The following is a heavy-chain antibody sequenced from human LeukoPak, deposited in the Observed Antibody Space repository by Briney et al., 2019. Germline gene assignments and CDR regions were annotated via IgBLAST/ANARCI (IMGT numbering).Heavy chain of an antibody. Sequence: GVSLRLSCAASGFTFSDYYMSWIRQAPGKGLEWVSYISSSGSTIYYADSVKGRFTISRDNAKNSLYLQVNSLRAEDTAVYYCARTQGSIAARYFDYWGQGTLVTVSS. J-gene: IGHJ4*02. D-gene: IGHD6-6*01. V-gene: IGHV3-11*01. CDR3: ARTQGSIAARYFDY. CDR2: ISSSGSTI. CDR1: GFTFSDYY.